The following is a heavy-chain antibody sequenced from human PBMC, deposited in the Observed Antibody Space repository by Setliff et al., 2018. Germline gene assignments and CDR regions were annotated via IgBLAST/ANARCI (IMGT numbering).Heavy chain of an antibody. CDR3: ARDEGMGNYYDSSGYF. Sequence: GGSLRLSCAASGFTVSSNYMSWVRQAPGKGLEWVSVIYSGGSTYYADAVKGRFTISRDNAKNSLYLQMNSLRAEDTAVYYCARDEGMGNYYDSSGYFWGQGTLVTVSS. V-gene: IGHV3-53*01. J-gene: IGHJ4*02. D-gene: IGHD3-22*01. CDR1: GFTVSSNY. CDR2: IYSGGST.